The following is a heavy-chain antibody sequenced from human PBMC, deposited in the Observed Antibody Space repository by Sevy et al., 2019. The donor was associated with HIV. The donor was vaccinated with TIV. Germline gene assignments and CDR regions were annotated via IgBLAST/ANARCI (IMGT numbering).Heavy chain of an antibody. V-gene: IGHV3-7*01. CDR1: GFTFSSYS. CDR2: IKQDGSEK. J-gene: IGHJ4*02. D-gene: IGHD3-22*01. CDR3: AREYYYDSSGYQGDY. Sequence: GGSLRLSCAASGFTFSSYSMNWVRQAPGKGLEWVANIKQDGSEKYYVDSVKGRFTISRDNAKNSLYLQMNSLRAEDTAVYYCAREYYYDSSGYQGDYWGQGTLVTVSS.